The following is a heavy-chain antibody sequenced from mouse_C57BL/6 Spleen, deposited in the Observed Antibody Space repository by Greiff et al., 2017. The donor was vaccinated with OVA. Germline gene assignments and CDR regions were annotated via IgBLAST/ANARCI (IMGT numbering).Heavy chain of an antibody. Sequence: QVQLQQSGAELVKPGASVKLSCKASGYTFTSYWMQWVKQRPGQGLEWVGEIDPSDSYTNYNQKFKGKATLTVDTSSSTAYMQLSSLTSEDSAVYYCARGNRFDYWGQGTTLTVSS. J-gene: IGHJ2*01. CDR1: GYTFTSYW. CDR3: ARGNRFDY. V-gene: IGHV1-50*01. CDR2: IDPSDSYT.